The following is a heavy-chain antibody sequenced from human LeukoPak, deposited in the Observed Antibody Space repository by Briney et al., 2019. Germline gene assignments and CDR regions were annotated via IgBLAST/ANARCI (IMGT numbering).Heavy chain of an antibody. CDR2: INPNSGDT. CDR1: GYTFIGYY. J-gene: IGHJ4*02. V-gene: IGHV1-2*02. Sequence: ASVKVSCKASGYTFIGYYMHWVRQAPGQGLEWMGWINPNSGDTNYAQKFQGRVTMTRNTSISTAYMELSSLRSEDTAVYYCARLVSGGWYIWGQGTLVTVSS. CDR3: ARLVSGGWYI. D-gene: IGHD6-19*01.